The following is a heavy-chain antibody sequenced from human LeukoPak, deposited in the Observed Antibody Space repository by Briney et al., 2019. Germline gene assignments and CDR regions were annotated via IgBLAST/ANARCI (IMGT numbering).Heavy chain of an antibody. CDR2: INPNSGGT. J-gene: IGHJ4*02. D-gene: IGHD3-22*01. CDR3: ARGSGLYDSSGYYSGYFDY. CDR1: GYTFTGYY. V-gene: IGHV1-2*02. Sequence: GASVKVSCKASGYTFTGYYMHWVRQAPGQGLEWMGWINPNSGGTNYAQKFQGRVTMTRDTSISTAYMELSRLRSDDTAVYYCARGSGLYDSSGYYSGYFDYWGQGTLVTVSS.